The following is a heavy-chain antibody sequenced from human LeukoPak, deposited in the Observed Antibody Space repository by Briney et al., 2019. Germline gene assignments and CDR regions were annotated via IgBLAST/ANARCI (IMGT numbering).Heavy chain of an antibody. Sequence: PGGSLRLSCAASGFTFSSYGMHWVRQAPGKGLEWVAVISYDGSNKYYADSVKGRFTISRDNSKNTLYLQMNSLRAEDTAVYYCAKDGGFGVLPAIPAKSQDGLFDIGAQGTRFSV. CDR1: GFTFSSYG. CDR3: AKDGGFGVLPAIPAKSQDGLFDI. J-gene: IGHJ3*02. D-gene: IGHD2-21*02. CDR2: ISYDGSNK. V-gene: IGHV3-30*18.